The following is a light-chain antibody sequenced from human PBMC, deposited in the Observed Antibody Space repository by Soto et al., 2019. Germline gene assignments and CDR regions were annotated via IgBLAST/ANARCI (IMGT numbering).Light chain of an antibody. CDR3: QSYDNRLTAYV. CDR2: GNG. CDR1: SSSIGAGYE. V-gene: IGLV1-40*01. Sequence: QSVLTQPPSVSGAPGQRVTISCSGTSSSIGAGYEVHWYQQLPGTAPKLVVSGNGNRPSGVPDRLSASKSGTSASLAITGLQAEEEGHYYCQSYDNRLTAYVFGTGTKVTVL. J-gene: IGLJ1*01.